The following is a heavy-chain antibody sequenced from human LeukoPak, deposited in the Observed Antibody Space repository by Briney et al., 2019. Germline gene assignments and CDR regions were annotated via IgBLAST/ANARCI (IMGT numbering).Heavy chain of an antibody. CDR1: GFTFSNYA. CDR3: AKYNGQLLEQWYYDY. D-gene: IGHD1/OR15-1a*01. Sequence: GGSLRLSCTASGFTFSNYAMSWVRQAPGKGLEWVSSIDKNDGTTNYADSVRGRFTISRDNSKNTLHLQMSSLRAEDTAVYYCAKYNGQLLEQWYYDYWGQGTLVTVSS. V-gene: IGHV3-23*01. CDR2: IDKNDGTT. J-gene: IGHJ4*02.